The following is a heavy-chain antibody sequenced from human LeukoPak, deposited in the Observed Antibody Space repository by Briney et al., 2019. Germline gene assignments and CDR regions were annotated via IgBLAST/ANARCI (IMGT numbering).Heavy chain of an antibody. V-gene: IGHV3-48*03. Sequence: GGSLRLSCVASGFTFSGFELNWVRQAPGKGLEWVSHISTGTYIAYADSVKGRFTISRDNARNSLYLETNSLRAEDTAVYYCTREQDREAAATIVGDYWGQGTLVTVSS. J-gene: IGHJ4*02. CDR3: TREQDREAAATIVGDY. D-gene: IGHD3-22*01. CDR2: ISTGTYI. CDR1: GFTFSGFE.